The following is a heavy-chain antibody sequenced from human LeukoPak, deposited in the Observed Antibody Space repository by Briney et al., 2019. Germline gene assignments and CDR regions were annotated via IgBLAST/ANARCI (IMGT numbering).Heavy chain of an antibody. Sequence: PGGSLRLSCAASGVTVSSNYISWVRQAPGKGLEWVSVIYSDGRTYYTDSVKGRFTISRDNSKNTLYLQMNSLRAEDTAVYYCAKFGSSTSGSDYWGQGTLVTVSS. J-gene: IGHJ4*02. CDR1: GVTVSSNY. CDR2: IYSDGRT. CDR3: AKFGSSTSGSDY. V-gene: IGHV3-53*01. D-gene: IGHD2-2*01.